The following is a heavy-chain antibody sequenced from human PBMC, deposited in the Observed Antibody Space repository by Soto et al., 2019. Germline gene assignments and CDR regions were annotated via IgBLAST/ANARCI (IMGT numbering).Heavy chain of an antibody. J-gene: IGHJ5*02. D-gene: IGHD4-17*01. CDR3: AREVTNRGWFDP. CDR2: IYYSGST. CDR1: GGSISSGGYY. Sequence: QVQLQESGPGLVKPSQTLSLTCTVSGGSISSGGYYWSWIRQHPGKGLEWIGYIYYSGSTYYNPSLKSRVTLSVDTSKNQFSLKLSSVTAADTAVYYCAREVTNRGWFDPWGQGTLVTVSS. V-gene: IGHV4-31*03.